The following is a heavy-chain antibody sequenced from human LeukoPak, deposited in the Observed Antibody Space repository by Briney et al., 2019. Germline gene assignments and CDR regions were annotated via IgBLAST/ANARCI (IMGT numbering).Heavy chain of an antibody. CDR2: RYYRSNWYN. Sequence: SQTLSLTCAISGDIISSNSAAWHWIRQSPSRGLEWLERRYYRSNWYNDYAVSVKSRITINPDTSKNQFSLQLNSVTPEDTAVYYCAREVSGGWQLDYWGQGTLVTVSS. CDR3: AREVSGGWQLDY. J-gene: IGHJ4*02. V-gene: IGHV6-1*01. D-gene: IGHD6-19*01. CDR1: GDIISSNSAA.